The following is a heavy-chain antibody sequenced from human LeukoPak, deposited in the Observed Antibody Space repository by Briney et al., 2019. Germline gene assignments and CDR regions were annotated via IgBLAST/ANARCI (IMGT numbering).Heavy chain of an antibody. CDR2: INPNSGGT. V-gene: IGHV1-2*02. D-gene: IGHD3-10*01. J-gene: IGHJ4*02. CDR3: ARGAVSYYYGSGSYYPTDY. CDR1: GYTFTGYY. Sequence: GASVKVSCKASGYTFTGYYMHWVRQAPGQGLEWMGWINPNSGGTNYAQKFQGRVTMTRDTSISTAYMELSRLRSDDTAVYYCARGAVSYYYGSGSYYPTDYWGQGTLVTVSS.